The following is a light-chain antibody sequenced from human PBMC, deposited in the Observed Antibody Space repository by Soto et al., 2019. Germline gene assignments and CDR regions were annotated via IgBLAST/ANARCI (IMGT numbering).Light chain of an antibody. CDR1: QSITSW. J-gene: IGKJ1*01. CDR3: QQYHIYSGT. CDR2: DAS. Sequence: DIQITQSPSTLSASVGDRVTITFRASQSITSWLAWYQQKPGKAPNLLIYDASSLQSGVPSRFSGSGSGTEFTLTINSLQPDDFATYYCQQYHIYSGTFGQGTKVDIK. V-gene: IGKV1-5*01.